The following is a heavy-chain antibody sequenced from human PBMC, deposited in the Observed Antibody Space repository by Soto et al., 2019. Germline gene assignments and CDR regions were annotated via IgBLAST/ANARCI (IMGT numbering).Heavy chain of an antibody. Sequence: QVQLVESGGGVVQPGRSLRLSCAAAGFTFSSYGMHWVRQAPGKGLEWVAVISYDGSNKYYADSVKVRFTISRDNSKNTLYLQMNSLRAEDTAVYYCAKDQSIRGTAMVTFYNWFDPWGQGTLVTVSS. CDR2: ISYDGSNK. D-gene: IGHD5-18*01. CDR1: GFTFSSYG. V-gene: IGHV3-30*18. J-gene: IGHJ5*02. CDR3: AKDQSIRGTAMVTFYNWFDP.